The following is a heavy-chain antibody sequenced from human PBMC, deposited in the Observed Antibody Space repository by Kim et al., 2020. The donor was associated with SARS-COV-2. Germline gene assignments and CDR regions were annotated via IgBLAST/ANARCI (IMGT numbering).Heavy chain of an antibody. CDR2: ISGSGGST. D-gene: IGHD3-9*01. J-gene: IGHJ4*02. CDR3: ADHYDILTGYSNPLDY. V-gene: IGHV3-23*01. Sequence: GGSLRLSCAASGFTFSSYAMSWVRQAPGKGLEWVSAISGSGGSTYYADSVKGRFTISRDNSKNTLYLQMNSLRAEDTAVYYCADHYDILTGYSNPLDYWGQGTLVTVSS. CDR1: GFTFSSYA.